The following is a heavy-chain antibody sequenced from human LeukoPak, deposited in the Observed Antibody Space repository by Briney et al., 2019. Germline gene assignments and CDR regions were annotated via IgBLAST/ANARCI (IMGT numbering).Heavy chain of an antibody. Sequence: SVKVSCKASGGTFSSYAISWVRQAPGQGLEWMGGIIPIFGTANYAQKFQGRVTITADESTSTAYMELSSLRSEDTAVYYCAREDTAMGNNWFDPWGQGTLVTVSS. D-gene: IGHD5-18*01. CDR1: GGTFSSYA. V-gene: IGHV1-69*13. CDR2: IIPIFGTA. J-gene: IGHJ5*02. CDR3: AREDTAMGNNWFDP.